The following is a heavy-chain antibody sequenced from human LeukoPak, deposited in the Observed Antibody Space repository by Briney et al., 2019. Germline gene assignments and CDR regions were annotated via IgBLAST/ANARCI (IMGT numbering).Heavy chain of an antibody. Sequence: PSETLSLTCTVSGVSISSSSYYWGWIRQPPGKGLEWIGSIYYSGSTYYNPSLKTRVTISVVRSKNQVSLRLSSVTAADTAVYYCARVDDSSGWYFDYWGQGTLVTVSS. D-gene: IGHD6-19*01. J-gene: IGHJ4*02. V-gene: IGHV4-39*07. CDR3: ARVDDSSGWYFDY. CDR2: IYYSGST. CDR1: GVSISSSSYY.